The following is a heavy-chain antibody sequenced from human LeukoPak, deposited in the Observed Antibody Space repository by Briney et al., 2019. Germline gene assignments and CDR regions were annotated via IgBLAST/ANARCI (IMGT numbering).Heavy chain of an antibody. Sequence: GGSLRLSCTASGFTFGDYAMSWIRQAPGKGLEWVGFIRSKAYGEAADYAASVKGRFTILRDDSKAIAYLQMNSLKTEDTAVYHCTRDRGAYNLYDYWGQGTLVTVSS. V-gene: IGHV3-49*03. CDR1: GFTFGDYA. D-gene: IGHD1-1*01. J-gene: IGHJ4*02. CDR3: TRDRGAYNLYDY. CDR2: IRSKAYGEAA.